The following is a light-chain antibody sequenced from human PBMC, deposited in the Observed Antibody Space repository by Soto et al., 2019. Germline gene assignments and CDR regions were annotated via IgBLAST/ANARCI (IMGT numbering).Light chain of an antibody. J-gene: IGKJ5*01. CDR3: QQFNSYSIT. CDR1: QDIRGA. Sequence: AIQLTQSPSSLSASVGDRVTITCRASQDIRGALAWYQQKPGKAPKILIYDVSSLQSGVPSRFSGSSSGTDFTLTISSLQPEDFATYYCQQFNSYSITFGQGTRLDIK. CDR2: DVS. V-gene: IGKV1-13*02.